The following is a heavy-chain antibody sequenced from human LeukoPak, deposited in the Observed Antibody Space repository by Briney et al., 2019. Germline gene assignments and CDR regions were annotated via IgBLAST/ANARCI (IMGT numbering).Heavy chain of an antibody. CDR3: ARDLSERYSIDY. V-gene: IGHV3-30-3*01. CDR2: ISYDGGDK. J-gene: IGHJ4*02. Sequence: RSGGSLRLSCAASGFTFSSYAIHWVRQAPGKGLEWVAFISYDGGDKRYAESVKGRITISRDNSRKTLYLQMHSLGPEDTAIYYCARDLSERYSIDYWGQGTLVTASS. D-gene: IGHD1-14*01. CDR1: GFTFSSYA.